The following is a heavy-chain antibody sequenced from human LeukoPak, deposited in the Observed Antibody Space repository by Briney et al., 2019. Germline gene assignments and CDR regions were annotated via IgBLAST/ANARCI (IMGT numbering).Heavy chain of an antibody. J-gene: IGHJ4*02. Sequence: PSETLSLTCTVSGGSISSYYWSWIRQPPGREREGLGYIYYSGSTNYNPSLRSRVTISVDTSKNQFSLKLSSVTAADTAVYYCARAGDYYDSSGYYFDYWGQGTLVTVSS. CDR3: ARAGDYYDSSGYYFDY. V-gene: IGHV4-59*01. CDR1: GGSISSYY. CDR2: IYYSGST. D-gene: IGHD3-22*01.